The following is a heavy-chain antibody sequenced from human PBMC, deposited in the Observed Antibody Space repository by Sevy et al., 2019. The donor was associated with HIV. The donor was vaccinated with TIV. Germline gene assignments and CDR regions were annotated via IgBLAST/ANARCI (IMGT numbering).Heavy chain of an antibody. Sequence: SETLSLTCTVSGGSISSSSYYWGWIRQPPGKGLEWIGSIYYSGSTYYNPSLKSRVTISVDTSKNQFSLKLSSVTAADTAVYYCATYCSSTSCRGLFDYWGQGTLVTVSS. CDR2: IYYSGST. CDR1: GGSISSSSYY. J-gene: IGHJ4*02. CDR3: ATYCSSTSCRGLFDY. V-gene: IGHV4-39*01. D-gene: IGHD2-2*01.